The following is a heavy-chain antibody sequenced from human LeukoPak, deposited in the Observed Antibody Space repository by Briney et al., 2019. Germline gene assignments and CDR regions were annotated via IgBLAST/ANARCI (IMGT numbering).Heavy chain of an antibody. Sequence: GGTLRLSCAASGFTFSSYAMSWVRQAPGKGLEWVSAISSSGGSTYYADSVKGRFTISRDNSKSTLYIQMNSLRAEDTAVYYCARAKPKNMVRGLIMRRESRYYFDYWGQGTLVTVSS. V-gene: IGHV3-23*01. CDR1: GFTFSSYA. D-gene: IGHD3-10*01. CDR2: ISSSGGST. CDR3: ARAKPKNMVRGLIMRRESRYYFDY. J-gene: IGHJ4*02.